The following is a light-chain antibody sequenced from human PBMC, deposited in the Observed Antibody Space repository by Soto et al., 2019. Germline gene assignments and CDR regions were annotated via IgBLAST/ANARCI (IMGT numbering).Light chain of an antibody. Sequence: QSALTQPASVSGSPGQSITISCTGTSSDVGGYNYVSWYQQHPGKAPKLMIYEVSNRPLGVSNRFSGSKSSNTASLTISGLQAEDEADYYCTSYTSSSTLDVFGTGTQLTVL. J-gene: IGLJ7*01. CDR2: EVS. CDR3: TSYTSSSTLDV. CDR1: SSDVGGYNY. V-gene: IGLV2-14*01.